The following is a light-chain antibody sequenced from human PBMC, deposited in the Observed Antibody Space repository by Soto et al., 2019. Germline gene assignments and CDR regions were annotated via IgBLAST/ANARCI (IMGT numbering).Light chain of an antibody. Sequence: AIQLTQSPSSLSASVGDRVTITCRASQGISSALAWYQQKPGKAPKLLIYDASSLESGVPSRFSGSGSGTDFTLTISSLQPDDFATYYCQQYNSYSPGYTFGQGTKLEIK. CDR2: DAS. J-gene: IGKJ2*01. CDR3: QQYNSYSPGYT. V-gene: IGKV1-13*02. CDR1: QGISSA.